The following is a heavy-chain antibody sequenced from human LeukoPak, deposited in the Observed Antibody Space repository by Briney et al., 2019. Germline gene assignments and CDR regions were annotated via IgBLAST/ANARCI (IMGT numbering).Heavy chain of an antibody. CDR2: INHSGCT. D-gene: IGHD5-18*01. J-gene: IGHJ5*02. CDR1: SGSFSGYY. V-gene: IGHV4-34*01. CDR3: VNSGSNYEAVS. Sequence: SETLSLTCAVYSGSFSGYYWSWVRQTPGKGVEGIGEINHSGCTNYNPSLKSRITISIDTSKNHFSLKMSSVTAADTAFYFCVNSGSNYEAVSWGEGTLVTVSS.